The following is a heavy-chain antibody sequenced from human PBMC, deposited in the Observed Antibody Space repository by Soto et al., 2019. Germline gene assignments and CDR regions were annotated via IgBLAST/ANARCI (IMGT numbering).Heavy chain of an antibody. CDR3: ARDLGNYDFWSGYKNWFDP. CDR1: GYTFTSYG. Sequence: GASVKVSCKASGYTFTSYGISWVRQAPGQGLEWMGWISAYNGNTNYAQKLQGRVTMTTDTSTSTAYMELRSLRSDDTAVYYCARDLGNYDFWSGYKNWFDPWGQGTLVTVSS. D-gene: IGHD3-3*01. J-gene: IGHJ5*02. CDR2: ISAYNGNT. V-gene: IGHV1-18*01.